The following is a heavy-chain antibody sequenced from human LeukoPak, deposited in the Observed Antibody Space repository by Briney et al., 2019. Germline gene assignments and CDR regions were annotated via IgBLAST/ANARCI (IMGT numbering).Heavy chain of an antibody. CDR3: ARDAVGLFMGAFDI. J-gene: IGHJ3*02. CDR1: GFTFSIYA. V-gene: IGHV3-23*01. D-gene: IGHD3-22*01. CDR2: ISGGGGST. Sequence: PGGSLRLSCAASGFTFSIYAMSWVRQAPGKGLEWVSAISGGGGSTYYADSVKGRFTISRDNAKNSLYLQMNSLGAEDTAVYYCARDAVGLFMGAFDIWGQGTMVTVSS.